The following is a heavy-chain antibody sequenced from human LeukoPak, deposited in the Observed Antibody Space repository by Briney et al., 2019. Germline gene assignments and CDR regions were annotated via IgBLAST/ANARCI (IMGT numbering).Heavy chain of an antibody. CDR2: IKSKTDGGTT. CDR3: TTDTGSTVTGLDY. Sequence: GGSLRLSCAASGFTFSNAWMSWVRQAPGKGLEWVGRIKSKTDGGTTDYAAPVKGRFTISRDDSKNTLYLQMNSLKTEDTAVYYCTTDTGSTVTGLDYWGQGTLVTVSS. D-gene: IGHD4-17*01. J-gene: IGHJ4*02. CDR1: GFTFSNAW. V-gene: IGHV3-15*01.